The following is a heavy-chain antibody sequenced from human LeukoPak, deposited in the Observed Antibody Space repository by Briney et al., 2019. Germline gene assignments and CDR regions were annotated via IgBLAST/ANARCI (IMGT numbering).Heavy chain of an antibody. J-gene: IGHJ3*01. Sequence: GGSLRLSCAASGFTFSSNAMSWVRQVPGKGLEWVSAISGSGGRTYYADSVKGRFTISRDNSKNTLYLQMNSLRAEDTAVFYCAKELQYCSGSSRYSVGFDVWGQGTMVTVSS. CDR2: ISGSGGRT. D-gene: IGHD2-15*01. CDR1: GFTFSSNA. CDR3: AKELQYCSGSSRYSVGFDV. V-gene: IGHV3-23*01.